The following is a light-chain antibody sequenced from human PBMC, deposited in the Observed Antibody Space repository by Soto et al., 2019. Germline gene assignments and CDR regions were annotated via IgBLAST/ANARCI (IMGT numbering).Light chain of an antibody. CDR2: DAS. CDR1: QSVSTC. V-gene: IGKV3-11*01. J-gene: IGKJ4*01. CDR3: QQRINWPLT. Sequence: VLTQSQSILSLSPGERSTLSCMASQSVSTCLAWYQQKPGQAPRLLIYDASNRATGIPARFIGSGSGTDFTLTIGGLEPEDSAVYYCQQRINWPLTFGGGTKVDI.